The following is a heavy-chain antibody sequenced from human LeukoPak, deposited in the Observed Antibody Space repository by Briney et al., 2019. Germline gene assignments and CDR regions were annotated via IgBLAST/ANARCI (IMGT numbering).Heavy chain of an antibody. CDR2: ITVRGDNP. CDR3: ARALNGYCSAGSCNGDY. D-gene: IGHD2-15*01. Sequence: GGSLRLSCAASGFTFSSYAMSWVRQAPGKGLEWVSGITVRGDNPHYADSEKGRFTISRDNSKSTLYLELNSLRVEDTAVYYCARALNGYCSAGSCNGDYWGQGTLVTVSS. V-gene: IGHV3-23*01. J-gene: IGHJ4*02. CDR1: GFTFSSYA.